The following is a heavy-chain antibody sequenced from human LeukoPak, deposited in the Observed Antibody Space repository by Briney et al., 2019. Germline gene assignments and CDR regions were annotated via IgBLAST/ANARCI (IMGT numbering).Heavy chain of an antibody. D-gene: IGHD3-10*01. V-gene: IGHV1-8*01. CDR1: GYTFTSYD. CDR3: ARVAILWFGERDNWFDP. CDR2: MNPNSGNT. Sequence: AASVKVSCKASGYTFTSYDINWVRQATGQGLEWMGWMNPNSGNTGYAQKFQGRVTMTRNTSISTAYMELSSLRSEDTAVYYRARVAILWFGERDNWFDPWGQGTLVTVSS. J-gene: IGHJ5*02.